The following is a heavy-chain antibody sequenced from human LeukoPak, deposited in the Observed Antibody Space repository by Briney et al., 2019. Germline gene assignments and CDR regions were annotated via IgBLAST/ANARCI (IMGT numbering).Heavy chain of an antibody. Sequence: SETLSLTCTVSGGSISSYYWSWIRQPAGKGLEWIGRIYTSGSTNYNPSLKSRVTMSVDTSKNQFSLKLSSVTAADTAVYYCTREIATPYYYDSSGFSWYFDLWGRGTLVTVSS. CDR2: IYTSGST. D-gene: IGHD3-22*01. CDR3: TREIATPYYYDSSGFSWYFDL. V-gene: IGHV4-4*07. J-gene: IGHJ2*01. CDR1: GGSISSYY.